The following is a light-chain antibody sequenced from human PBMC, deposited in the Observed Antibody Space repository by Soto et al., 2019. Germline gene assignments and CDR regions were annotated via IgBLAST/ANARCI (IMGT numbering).Light chain of an antibody. Sequence: PGERATLSCRASQSVYNNYLAWYQQKPGQAPRLLIYGASSRPGGIPDKFSGSGSGTDFTLTINRLEPEDFAVYYCQQYVSSPYTFAQGTKLE. CDR3: QQYVSSPYT. CDR2: GAS. CDR1: QSVYNNY. J-gene: IGKJ2*01. V-gene: IGKV3-20*01.